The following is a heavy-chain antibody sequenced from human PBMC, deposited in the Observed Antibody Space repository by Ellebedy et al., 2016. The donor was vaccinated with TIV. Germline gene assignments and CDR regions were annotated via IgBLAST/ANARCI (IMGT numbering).Heavy chain of an antibody. CDR2: IYPGDSNT. V-gene: IGHV5-51*01. Sequence: GESLKISCEGSGNSFINYWIGWVRQMPGEGLELVGTIYPGDSNTRYSPSFQGQVTISADKSISTAYLQWSSLKASDSAMYYCARLVSAGTHRFDSWGQGTLVTVSS. D-gene: IGHD6-13*01. J-gene: IGHJ4*02. CDR1: GNSFINYW. CDR3: ARLVSAGTHRFDS.